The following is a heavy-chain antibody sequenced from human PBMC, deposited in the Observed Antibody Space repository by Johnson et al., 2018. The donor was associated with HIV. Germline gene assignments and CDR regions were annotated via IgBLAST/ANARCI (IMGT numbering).Heavy chain of an antibody. D-gene: IGHD6-19*01. J-gene: IGHJ3*02. V-gene: IGHV3-30*02. CDR3: ARGYSSGWYFAFDI. CDR2: IRYDGSNK. Sequence: QVQLLGSGGGLVQPGGSLRLSCAASGFTFSSYAMNWVRQAPGKGLEWVAFIRYDGSNKYYADSVKGRFTISRDNSKNTLYLQMNSLRAEDTAVYYCARGYSSGWYFAFDIWGQGTMVTVSS. CDR1: GFTFSSYA.